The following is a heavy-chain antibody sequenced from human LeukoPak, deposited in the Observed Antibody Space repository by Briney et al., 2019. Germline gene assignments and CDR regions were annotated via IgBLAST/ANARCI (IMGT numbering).Heavy chain of an antibody. V-gene: IGHV3-7*01. Sequence: GGSLRLSCAASGFTFSVSWMSWVRQAPGKGLEWVANIKEDGGVKNYVDSVKGRLTISRDNAKKSLFLQMNSLRAEDTAVYYCARDRGWNTFDYWGQGTLVMVSS. D-gene: IGHD1/OR15-1a*01. J-gene: IGHJ4*02. CDR1: GFTFSVSW. CDR2: IKEDGGVK. CDR3: ARDRGWNTFDY.